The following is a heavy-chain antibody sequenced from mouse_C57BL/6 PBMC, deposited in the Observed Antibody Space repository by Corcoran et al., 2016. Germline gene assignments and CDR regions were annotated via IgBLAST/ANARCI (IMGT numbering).Heavy chain of an antibody. CDR2: IYWDDDK. J-gene: IGHJ1*03. D-gene: IGHD2-2*01. Sequence: QVTLKESGPGILQSSQTLSLTCSFSGFSLSTSGMGVSWNRQPSGKGLEWMAQIYWDDDKRYNPSLMSRLPISKDTSRNQVFLKITSVDTADTATYYCARSYGYDWYFDVWGTGTTVTVSS. V-gene: IGHV8-12*01. CDR3: ARSYGYDWYFDV. CDR1: GFSLSTSGMG.